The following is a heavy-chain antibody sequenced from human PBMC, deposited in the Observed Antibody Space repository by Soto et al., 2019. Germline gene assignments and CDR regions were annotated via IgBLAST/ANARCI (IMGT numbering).Heavy chain of an antibody. D-gene: IGHD5-18*01. CDR1: GFTFSSYS. J-gene: IGHJ4*02. CDR2: ISSSSSYT. V-gene: IGHV3-21*01. Sequence: KPGGSLRLSCAASGFTFSSYSMNWVRQAPGKGLEWVSSISSSSSYTYYADSVKGRFTISRDNAKNSLYLQMNSLRAEDTAVYYCASQFISSGYWGQGTLVTV. CDR3: ASQFISSGY.